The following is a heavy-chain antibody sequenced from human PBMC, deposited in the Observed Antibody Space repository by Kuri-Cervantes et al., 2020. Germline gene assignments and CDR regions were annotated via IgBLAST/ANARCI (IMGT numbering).Heavy chain of an antibody. CDR2: ICSSSSYI. CDR1: GFTFSSYS. J-gene: IGHJ6*02. CDR3: ARDDVTTSGLVYYYGMDV. D-gene: IGHD3/OR15-3a*01. V-gene: IGHV3-21*01. Sequence: GESLKISCAASGFTFSSYSMNWVRQAPGKGLEWVSAICSSSSYIYYADSVKGRFTISRGNAKNSLYLQMNSLRAEDTAVYYCARDDVTTSGLVYYYGMDVWGQGTTVTVSS.